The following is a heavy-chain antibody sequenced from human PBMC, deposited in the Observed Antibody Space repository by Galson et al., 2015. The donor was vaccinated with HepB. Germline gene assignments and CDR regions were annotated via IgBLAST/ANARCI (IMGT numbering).Heavy chain of an antibody. CDR1: GDSITNYY. CDR3: AKDGPLDWFDS. CDR2: IHSGGVT. J-gene: IGHJ5*01. V-gene: IGHV4-4*07. Sequence: SETLSLTCNVSGDSITNYYWSWIRQPAGRGLEWIGRIHSGGVTNYNPSLKSRVAMSVDNSKNTLYLQMNSLRAEDTAVYYCAKDGPLDWFDSWGQGTVVTVSS.